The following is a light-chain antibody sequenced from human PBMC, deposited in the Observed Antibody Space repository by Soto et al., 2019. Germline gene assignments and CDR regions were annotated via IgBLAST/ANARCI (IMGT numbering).Light chain of an antibody. CDR2: NVR. V-gene: IGLV2-14*01. J-gene: IGLJ2*01. Sequence: QSALTQPASVSGSPGQSITISCTGTSSDVGGYDYVSWYQQYAGKAPKLTIYNVRNRPSGVSNRFSGSKSGNTASLTISGLQPEDEADYFCSSYTYSGTVLFGGGTKLTVL. CDR3: SSYTYSGTVL. CDR1: SSDVGGYDY.